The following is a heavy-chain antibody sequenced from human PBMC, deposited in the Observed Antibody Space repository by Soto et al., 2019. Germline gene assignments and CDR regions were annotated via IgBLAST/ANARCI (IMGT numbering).Heavy chain of an antibody. CDR2: IYPGDSET. V-gene: IGHV5-51*01. CDR1: GYSFTKYW. CDR3: ARSYYDVLTGYPLNFDY. D-gene: IGHD3-9*01. J-gene: IGHJ4*02. Sequence: GESLKISCKGSGYSFTKYWIGWVRQMPGKGLEWMGIIYPGDSETRYSPPFQGQVTIPADNSTSTAYLQWSSLKASDTAMYYCARSYYDVLTGYPLNFDYWGQGALVTVSS.